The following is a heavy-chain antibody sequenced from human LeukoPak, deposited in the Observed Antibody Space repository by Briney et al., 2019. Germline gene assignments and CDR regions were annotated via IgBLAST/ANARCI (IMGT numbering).Heavy chain of an antibody. D-gene: IGHD6-19*01. Sequence: GASVKVSCKASGYTFTGYYIHWVRQAPGQGLEWMGWINPNSGGTNYAQKFQGRVTMTRDTSISTAYMELSRLRYDDTAVYYCARSPGKQWFIFYFDYWGQGTLVTVSS. J-gene: IGHJ4*02. CDR3: ARSPGKQWFIFYFDY. CDR2: INPNSGGT. V-gene: IGHV1-2*02. CDR1: GYTFTGYY.